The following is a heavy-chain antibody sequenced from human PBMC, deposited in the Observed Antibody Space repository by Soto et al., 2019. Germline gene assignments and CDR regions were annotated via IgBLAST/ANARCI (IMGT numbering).Heavy chain of an antibody. CDR1: GGSFSGYY. Sequence: SETLSLTCAVYGGSFSGYYWSWIRQPPGKGLEWIGEINHSGSTNYNPSLKSRVTISVDTSKNQFSPKLSSVTAADTAVYYCARAPSVVVLTAAALDAFDIWGQGTMVTVSS. D-gene: IGHD2-2*01. CDR3: ARAPSVVVLTAAALDAFDI. J-gene: IGHJ3*02. V-gene: IGHV4-34*01. CDR2: INHSGST.